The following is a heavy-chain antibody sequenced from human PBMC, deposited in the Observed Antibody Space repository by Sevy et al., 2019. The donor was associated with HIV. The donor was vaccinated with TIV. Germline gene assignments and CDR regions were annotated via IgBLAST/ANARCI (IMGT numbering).Heavy chain of an antibody. V-gene: IGHV3-30*03. CDR2: ISYDGSNK. Sequence: GGSLRLSCAASGFTFSSYGMHWVRQAPGKGLEWVAVISYDGSNKYYANSVKGRFPFSRDNSKNTLYLQMNSLRAVDTAAYYCARELAYCSSTSCYLYFDYWGQGTLVTVSS. CDR3: ARELAYCSSTSCYLYFDY. J-gene: IGHJ4*02. D-gene: IGHD2-2*01. CDR1: GFTFSSYG.